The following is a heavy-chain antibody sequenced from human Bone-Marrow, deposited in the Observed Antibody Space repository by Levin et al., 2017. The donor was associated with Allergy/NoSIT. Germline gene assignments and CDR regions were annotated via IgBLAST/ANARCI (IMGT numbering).Heavy chain of an antibody. V-gene: IGHV3-23*01. CDR2: VSVIRGRT. CDR1: GFAVNDHT. Sequence: GGSLRLSCAAAGFAVNDHTMNWIRQAPGKGLEWVSAVSVIRGRTKYAESVKARFTISRDNSKNILYLQMNSLRAEDTAVYYCATSKGGTDYLNAFNIWGQGTVVTVSS. CDR3: ATSKGGTDYLNAFNI. D-gene: IGHD1-26*01. J-gene: IGHJ3*02.